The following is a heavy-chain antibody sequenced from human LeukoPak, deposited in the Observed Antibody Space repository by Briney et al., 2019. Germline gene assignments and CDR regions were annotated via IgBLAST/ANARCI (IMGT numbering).Heavy chain of an antibody. Sequence: TSSETLSLTCTVPGYSISSGYYWGWVRQPPGKGLEWIGSIYHSGSTYYNPSLKSRVTISPDTSKNQFSLNLSSVTAADTAVYYCARVVETSRYMYVIRVDPWGQGTLVTVSS. V-gene: IGHV4-38-2*02. CDR1: GYSISSGYY. CDR2: IYHSGST. D-gene: IGHD2-21*01. J-gene: IGHJ5*02. CDR3: ARVVETSRYMYVIRVDP.